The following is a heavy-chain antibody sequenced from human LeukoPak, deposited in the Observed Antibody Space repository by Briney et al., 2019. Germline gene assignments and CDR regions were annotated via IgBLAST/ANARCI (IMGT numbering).Heavy chain of an antibody. CDR2: INPNSGGT. D-gene: IGHD5-18*01. Sequence: GASVKVSCKASGYTFTGYYMHWVRQAPGQGLEWMGWINPNSGGTNYAQKFQGRVTMTRDTSISTAYMELSRLRSDDTAVYYCARDLGYSYGQTKYYYYYMDVWGKGTTVTVSS. J-gene: IGHJ6*03. CDR3: ARDLGYSYGQTKYYYYYMDV. V-gene: IGHV1-2*02. CDR1: GYTFTGYY.